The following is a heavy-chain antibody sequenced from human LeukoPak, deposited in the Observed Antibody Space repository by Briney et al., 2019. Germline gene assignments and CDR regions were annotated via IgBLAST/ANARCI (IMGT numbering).Heavy chain of an antibody. CDR2: IGWNSGSI. Sequence: GRSLRLSCAASGFTFADYAMHWVRHAPGKGLEWVSGIGWNSGSIGYADSVKGRFTISRDNAKNSLYLQMNSLRAEDTALYYCACQLLGEAFDIWGQGTMVTVSS. D-gene: IGHD2-2*01. V-gene: IGHV3-9*01. J-gene: IGHJ3*02. CDR3: ACQLLGEAFDI. CDR1: GFTFADYA.